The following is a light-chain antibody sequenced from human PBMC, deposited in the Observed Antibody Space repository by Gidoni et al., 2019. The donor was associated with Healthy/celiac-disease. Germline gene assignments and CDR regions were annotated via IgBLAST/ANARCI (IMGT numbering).Light chain of an antibody. CDR2: DVS. V-gene: IGLV2-14*01. CDR3: SSYTSSSTVV. CDR1: SSDVGGYNY. Sequence: QSALPQPASVSGSPGQSITISSTGTSSDVGGYNYVSCYQQHPGKAPKLMIYDVSTRPSGVSNRFSGSKSGTTASLTISGLQAEDEADYYCSSYTSSSTVVFGGGTKLTVL. J-gene: IGLJ2*01.